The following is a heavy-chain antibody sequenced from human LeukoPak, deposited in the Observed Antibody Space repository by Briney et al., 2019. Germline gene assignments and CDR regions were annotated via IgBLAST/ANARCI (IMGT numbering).Heavy chain of an antibody. Sequence: GGSLRLSCAASGFTFSNAWMSWVRQAPGKGLEWVGRIKSKTDGGTTDYAAPVKGRFTISRDDSKNTLYLQMNSLKTEDTAVYYCTTGYITMVRGVIHDAFVIWGQGTMVTVSS. CDR2: IKSKTDGGTT. D-gene: IGHD3-10*01. J-gene: IGHJ3*02. CDR3: TTGYITMVRGVIHDAFVI. V-gene: IGHV3-15*01. CDR1: GFTFSNAW.